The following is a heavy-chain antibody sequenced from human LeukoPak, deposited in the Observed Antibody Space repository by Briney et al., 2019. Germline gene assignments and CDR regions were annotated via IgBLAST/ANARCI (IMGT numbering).Heavy chain of an antibody. CDR2: ISSSGGTI. D-gene: IGHD5-18*01. J-gene: IGHJ6*02. CDR3: ARDPADTAMVVWGTGMDV. Sequence: GGSLRLSCAASGLTFSSYEMNWVRQAPGKGLEWVSYISSSGGTIYYADSVKGRFTNSRDNAKNSLYLQMNSLRAEDTAVYYCARDPADTAMVVWGTGMDVWGQGTTVTVSS. V-gene: IGHV3-48*03. CDR1: GLTFSSYE.